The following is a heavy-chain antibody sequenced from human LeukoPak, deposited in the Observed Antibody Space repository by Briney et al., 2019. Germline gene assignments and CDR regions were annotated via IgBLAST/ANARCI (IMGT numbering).Heavy chain of an antibody. CDR1: GFTFSSYS. CDR3: ARVDSSGPDSWFDP. D-gene: IGHD3-22*01. J-gene: IGHJ5*02. CDR2: ISSSSSYI. Sequence: GGSLRLSCAASGFTFSSYSMNWVRQAPGKGLEWVSSISSSSSYIYYADSVKGRFTISRDNAKNSLYLQMNSLRAEDTAVYYCARVDSSGPDSWFDPWGQGTLVTVSS. V-gene: IGHV3-21*01.